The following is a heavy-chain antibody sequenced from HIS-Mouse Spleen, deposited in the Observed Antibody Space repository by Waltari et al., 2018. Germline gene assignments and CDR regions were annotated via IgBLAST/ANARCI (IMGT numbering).Heavy chain of an antibody. CDR3: ARDGGTGDFDY. V-gene: IGHV3-7*01. Sequence: EVQLVESGGGLVQPGGSLRLSCAASGFTFSSYWMSWVRQAPGKGLEGVDNIKQDGSEKYYVDSVKGRFTISRDNAKNSLYLQMNSLRAEDTAVYYCARDGGTGDFDYWGQGTLVTVSS. CDR1: GFTFSSYW. CDR2: IKQDGSEK. J-gene: IGHJ4*02. D-gene: IGHD7-27*01.